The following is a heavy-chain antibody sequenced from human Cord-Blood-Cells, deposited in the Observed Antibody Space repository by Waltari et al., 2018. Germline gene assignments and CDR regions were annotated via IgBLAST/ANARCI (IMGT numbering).Heavy chain of an antibody. CDR2: IYYSGST. J-gene: IGHJ4*02. CDR3: AREGRFLEWLLFDY. V-gene: IGHV4-31*03. D-gene: IGHD3-3*01. Sequence: QVQLQESGPGLVKPSQTLSLTCTVSGGSISSGGYYWSWIRQHPGKGLDWIGYIYYSGSTYYNPALKSRVTISVDTSKNQFSLKLSSVTAADTAVYYCAREGRFLEWLLFDYWGQGTLVTVSS. CDR1: GGSISSGGYY.